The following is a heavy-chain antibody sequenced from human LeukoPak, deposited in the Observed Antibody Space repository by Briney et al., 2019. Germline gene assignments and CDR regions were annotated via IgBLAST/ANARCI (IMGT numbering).Heavy chain of an antibody. CDR1: GFTFSSYW. CDR2: IHSDEIRT. Sequence: GGSLRLSCAASGFTFSSYWMHWVRQAPGRGLVWVSRIHSDEIRTNYADSVTGRFTISRDNAKNTVYLQMNSLRNEDTAVYYCARGIYGDHVAFDYWGQGTLVTVSS. CDR3: ARGIYGDHVAFDY. J-gene: IGHJ4*02. D-gene: IGHD4/OR15-4a*01. V-gene: IGHV3-74*01.